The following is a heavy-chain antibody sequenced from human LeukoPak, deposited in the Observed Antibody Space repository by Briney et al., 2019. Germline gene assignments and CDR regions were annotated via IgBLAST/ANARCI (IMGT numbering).Heavy chain of an antibody. V-gene: IGHV4-59*01. J-gene: IGHJ4*02. D-gene: IGHD2-21*01. Sequence: SETLSLTCTVSGASITTYYWSWIRQPPGKGLEWIGNIDHTGSTNYNPYVKSRVSISVDTSKNQFSLRLTSVTAADMAVYYCARGGDVGVWIYYIDFWGQGTLVTVSS. CDR1: GASITTYY. CDR3: ARGGDVGVWIYYIDF. CDR2: IDHTGST.